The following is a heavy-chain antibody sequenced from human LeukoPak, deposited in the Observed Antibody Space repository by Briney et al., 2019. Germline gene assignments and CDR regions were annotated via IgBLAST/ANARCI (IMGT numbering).Heavy chain of an antibody. V-gene: IGHV4-34*01. CDR3: ARVLEGSSGQHWYFDL. D-gene: IGHD6-19*01. J-gene: IGHJ2*01. CDR1: GGSFSGYY. CDR2: INHSGST. Sequence: SETLTLTCAVYGGSFSGYYWSWIRQPPGKGLEWIGEINHSGSTNYNPSLKSRVTISVDTSKNQSSLKLSSVTAADTAVYYCARVLEGSSGQHWYFDLWGRGTLVTVSS.